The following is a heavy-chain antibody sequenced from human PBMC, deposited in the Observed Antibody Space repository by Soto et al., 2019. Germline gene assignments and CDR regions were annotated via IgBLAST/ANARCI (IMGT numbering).Heavy chain of an antibody. CDR2: ISYDGSNK. CDR1: GFTFSSYG. CDR3: AKFTYYYDSSGYQGYFQH. V-gene: IGHV3-30*18. J-gene: IGHJ1*01. Sequence: ESGGGVVQPGRSLRLSCAASGFTFSSYGMHWVRQAPGKGLEWVAVISYDGSNKYYADSVKGRFTISRDNSKNTLYLQMNSLRAEDTAVYYCAKFTYYYDSSGYQGYFQHWGQGTLVTVSS. D-gene: IGHD3-22*01.